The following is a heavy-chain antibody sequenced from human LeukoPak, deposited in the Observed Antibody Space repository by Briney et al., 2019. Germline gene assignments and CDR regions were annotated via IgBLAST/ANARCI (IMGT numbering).Heavy chain of an antibody. V-gene: IGHV3-30*02. D-gene: IGHD1-26*01. CDR1: GFTFSSYG. J-gene: IGHJ5*02. CDR2: IRYDGSNK. Sequence: PGGSLRLSCAASGFTFSSYGMHWVRQAPGKGLEWVAFIRYDGSNKYYADSVKGRFTISRDNSKNTLYLQMNSLRAEDTAVYYCAKDEGSYYPNWFDPWGQGTLVTVSS. CDR3: AKDEGSYYPNWFDP.